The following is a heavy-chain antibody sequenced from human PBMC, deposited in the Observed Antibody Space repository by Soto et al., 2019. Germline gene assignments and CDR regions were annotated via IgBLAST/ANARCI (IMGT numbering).Heavy chain of an antibody. CDR1: WFTVSSNY. CDR3: ARGFPSMAYYGEYYFDK. V-gene: IGHV3-53*01. J-gene: IGHJ4*02. CDR2: IYSGGST. D-gene: IGHD3-10*01. Sequence: HPVGSLRLSCAAFWFTVSSNYMTWVRQAPGKGLEWVSVIYSGGSTYYADSVKGRFTISRDNSRNTLYLQMNSLRAEDTAVYYCARGFPSMAYYGEYYFDKWGQGTLVTVSS.